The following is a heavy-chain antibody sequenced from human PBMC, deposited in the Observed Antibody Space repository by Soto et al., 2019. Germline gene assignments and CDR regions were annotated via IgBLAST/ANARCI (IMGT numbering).Heavy chain of an antibody. CDR3: ARDYGFGELFDP. J-gene: IGHJ5*02. CDR1: GYTFTSYG. V-gene: IGHV1-18*01. D-gene: IGHD3-10*01. Sequence: QVQLVQSGAEVKKPGASVKVSCKASGYTFTSYGISWVRQAPGQGLEWMGWISAYNGNTNDAQKLQGRVTMTTDTSTSTEEMELRSLRSEDTAVYYCARDYGFGELFDPWGQGTLVTVSS. CDR2: ISAYNGNT.